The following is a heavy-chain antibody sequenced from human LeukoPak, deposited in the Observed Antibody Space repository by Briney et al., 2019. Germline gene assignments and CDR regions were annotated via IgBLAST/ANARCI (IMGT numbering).Heavy chain of an antibody. CDR1: GGSISSSSYY. CDR2: IYYSGST. Sequence: SETLSLTCTVSGGSISSSSYYWGWIRQPPGKGLEWIGSIYYSGSTYNNPSLKSRVTISVDTSKNQFSLKLSSVTAADTAVYYCARHSGNFWSGYFRHWFDPWGQGTLVTVSS. V-gene: IGHV4-39*01. J-gene: IGHJ5*02. CDR3: ARHSGNFWSGYFRHWFDP. D-gene: IGHD3-3*01.